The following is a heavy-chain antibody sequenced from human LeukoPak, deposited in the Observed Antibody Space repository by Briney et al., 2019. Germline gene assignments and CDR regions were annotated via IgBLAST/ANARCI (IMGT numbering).Heavy chain of an antibody. J-gene: IGHJ4*02. Sequence: GASVKVSCKASGYTFTSYYMHWVPQAPGQGLEWMGIINASGGSTSYAQKFQGRVTMTRDMSTSTVYMELSSLRSEDTAVYYCARGRQWLGLGYWGQGTLVTVSS. CDR2: INASGGST. D-gene: IGHD6-19*01. CDR3: ARGRQWLGLGY. V-gene: IGHV1-46*01. CDR1: GYTFTSYY.